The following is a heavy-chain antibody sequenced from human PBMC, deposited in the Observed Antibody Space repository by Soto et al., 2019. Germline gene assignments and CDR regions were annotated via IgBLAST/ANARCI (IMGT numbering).Heavy chain of an antibody. CDR1: GFSFNAYG. J-gene: IGHJ4*02. CDR2: LTSDGSYK. Sequence: QVQLVESGGGVVQPGRSLRLSCVASGFSFNAYGMQWVRQAPGKGLQWVAILTSDGSYKSYADSVKGRFTISRDNSKNTLYLQMDSLRTEDTAIYYCAKGVDFDDWGQGAPVTVSS. V-gene: IGHV3-30*18. CDR3: AKGVDFDD. D-gene: IGHD2-15*01.